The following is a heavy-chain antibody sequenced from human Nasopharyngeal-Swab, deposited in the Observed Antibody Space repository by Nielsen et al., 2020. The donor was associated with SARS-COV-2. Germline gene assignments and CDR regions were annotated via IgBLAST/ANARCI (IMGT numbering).Heavy chain of an antibody. Sequence: GESLKISCAASAFTFTNYGIHWVRQAPGKGLEWVAIMSFDGSDEYYAYSVKGRFTISRDISKNTLYLQMNSLRPEDTAVYYCAKERYQSGSGKYPRDFDQWGQGTLVTVSS. J-gene: IGHJ4*02. D-gene: IGHD3-10*01. CDR2: MSFDGSDE. V-gene: IGHV3-30*18. CDR1: AFTFTNYG. CDR3: AKERYQSGSGKYPRDFDQ.